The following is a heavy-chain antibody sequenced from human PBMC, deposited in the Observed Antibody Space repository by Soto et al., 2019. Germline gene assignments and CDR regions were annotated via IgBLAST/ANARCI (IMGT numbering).Heavy chain of an antibody. V-gene: IGHV3-30-3*01. Sequence: LRLSCAASGFTFSSYAMHWVRQAPGKGLEWVAVISYDGSNKYYADSVKGRFTISRDNSKNTLYLQMNSLRAEDTAVYYCARAPEFSSWYSKHYYFDYWGQGTLVTVSS. CDR1: GFTFSSYA. D-gene: IGHD6-13*01. J-gene: IGHJ4*02. CDR3: ARAPEFSSWYSKHYYFDY. CDR2: ISYDGSNK.